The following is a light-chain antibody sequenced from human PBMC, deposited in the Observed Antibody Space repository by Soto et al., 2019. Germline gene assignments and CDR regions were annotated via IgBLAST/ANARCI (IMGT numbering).Light chain of an antibody. CDR3: ALYMGSGTLL. CDR1: SGSVSISHY. V-gene: IGLV8-61*01. J-gene: IGLJ2*01. CDR2: STN. Sequence: QAVVTQEPSLSVSPAGTVTLTCALSSGSVSISHYSSWYQQNPGQAPRTLIYSTNTRSSGVPDRFSGSILGNKAALTITGAQAHDESFYYCALYMGSGTLLFGGGTKVTVL.